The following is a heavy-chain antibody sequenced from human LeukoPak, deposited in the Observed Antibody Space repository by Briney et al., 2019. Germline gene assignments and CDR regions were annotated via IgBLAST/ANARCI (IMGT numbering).Heavy chain of an antibody. V-gene: IGHV1-2*02. D-gene: IGHD5-24*01. CDR2: INPNSGGT. J-gene: IGHJ3*02. CDR1: GYTFSSYA. CDR3: ARVRDGYNDAYDI. Sequence: GASVKVSCKASGYTFSSYAINWVRQAPGQGLEWMGWINPNSGGTNYAQKFQGRVTMTGDTSTSTVYMELSSLRSEDTAVYYCARVRDGYNDAYDIWGQGTMVTVPS.